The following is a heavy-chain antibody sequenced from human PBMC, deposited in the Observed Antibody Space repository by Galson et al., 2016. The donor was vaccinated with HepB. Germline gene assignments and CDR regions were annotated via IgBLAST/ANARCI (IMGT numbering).Heavy chain of an antibody. CDR1: GISFSTFS. Sequence: SLRLSCAASGISFSTFSMNWVRQAPGQGLEWLSSISRNGDFINYADSVKGRFTISRDNADNSLFLHMSSLRAEDTAIYYCARDNSHCGRTSCIPTYRYFDLWDRGTLVTVSS. CDR3: ARDNSHCGRTSCIPTYRYFDL. V-gene: IGHV3-21*01. J-gene: IGHJ2*01. D-gene: IGHD2-2*01. CDR2: ISRNGDFI.